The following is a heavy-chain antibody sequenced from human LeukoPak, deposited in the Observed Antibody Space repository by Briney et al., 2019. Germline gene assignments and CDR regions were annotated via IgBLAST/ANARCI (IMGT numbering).Heavy chain of an antibody. J-gene: IGHJ4*02. Sequence: SETLSLTCTVSGVSISSSSYYWGWIRQPPGKGLEWIGSIYYSGSTYYNPALKSLVTISVDTSKTQFSLKLSSVTAADTAVYYCARLAWGFSSSQYFDYWGQGTLVTASS. CDR2: IYYSGST. CDR1: GVSISSSSYY. CDR3: ARLAWGFSSSQYFDY. D-gene: IGHD6-6*01. V-gene: IGHV4-39*01.